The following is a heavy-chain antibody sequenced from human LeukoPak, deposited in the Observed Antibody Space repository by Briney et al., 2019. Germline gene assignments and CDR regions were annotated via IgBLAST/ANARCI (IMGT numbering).Heavy chain of an antibody. D-gene: IGHD3-10*01. CDR3: AKDRSGSGSYYPDY. CDR1: GFTFSSYW. J-gene: IGHJ4*02. V-gene: IGHV3-7*01. Sequence: GGSLRLSCAASGFTFSSYWMSWVRQAPGKGLEWVANINQDGSEKYYVDSVKGRFTLSRDSAKNSLYLQMNSLRAEDTAVYYCAKDRSGSGSYYPDYWGQGTLVTVSS. CDR2: INQDGSEK.